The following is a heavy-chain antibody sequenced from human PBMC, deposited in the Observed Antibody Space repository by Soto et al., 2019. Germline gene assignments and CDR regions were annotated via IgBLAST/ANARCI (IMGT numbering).Heavy chain of an antibody. CDR3: ARDLWGYCGTDCYPLDV. CDR2: IYYSGTT. Sequence: SETLSLTCTVFGGSISPYYWSWIRQPPGKGLEWIGYIYYSGTTDYSPSLKSRVTISVDTSKNQFSLKLNAVTAADTAVYYCARDLWGYCGTDCYPLDVWGQGTTVTVSS. D-gene: IGHD2-21*02. J-gene: IGHJ6*02. CDR1: GGSISPYY. V-gene: IGHV4-59*01.